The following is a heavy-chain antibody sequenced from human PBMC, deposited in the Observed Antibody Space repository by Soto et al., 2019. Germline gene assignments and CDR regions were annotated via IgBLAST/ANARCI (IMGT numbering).Heavy chain of an antibody. V-gene: IGHV4-59*01. CDR2: IYYSGST. CDR1: GGSISSYY. D-gene: IGHD1-26*01. J-gene: IGHJ4*02. Sequence: PSETLSLTCTVSGGSISSYYWSWIRQPPGKGLEWIGYIYYSGSTNYNPSLKSRVTISVDTSKNQFSLKLSSVTAADTAVYYCARVMGATHSGYYFDYWGQGTLVTVSS. CDR3: ARVMGATHSGYYFDY.